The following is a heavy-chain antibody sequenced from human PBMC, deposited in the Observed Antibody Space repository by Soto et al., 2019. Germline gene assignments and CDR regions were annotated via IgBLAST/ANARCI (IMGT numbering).Heavy chain of an antibody. CDR1: GGSISSYY. Sequence: PSETLSLTCTVSGGSISSYYWSWIRQPPGKGLEWIGYIYYSGSTNYNPSLKSRVTISVDTSKNQFSLKLSSVTAADTAVYYCARVLDYYDSSGYYLQYNWLDPWGQGTLVTVSS. CDR3: ARVLDYYDSSGYYLQYNWLDP. CDR2: IYYSGST. D-gene: IGHD3-22*01. V-gene: IGHV4-59*01. J-gene: IGHJ5*02.